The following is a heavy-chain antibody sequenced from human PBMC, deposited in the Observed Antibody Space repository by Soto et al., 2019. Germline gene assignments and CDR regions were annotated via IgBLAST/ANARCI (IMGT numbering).Heavy chain of an antibody. CDR1: GGSISDYY. Sequence: QVQLQESGPGLVKPSETLSLTCTVSGGSISDYYWSWIRQPAGKGLEWIGRIYTSGSTDYNPSLKSRVTISIDTSKNQFSLKVTSMTAADTAVYYCARERREEIHDGYDIDYWGQGTLFTVSS. CDR3: ARERREEIHDGYDIDY. J-gene: IGHJ4*02. D-gene: IGHD5-12*01. CDR2: IYTSGST. V-gene: IGHV4-4*07.